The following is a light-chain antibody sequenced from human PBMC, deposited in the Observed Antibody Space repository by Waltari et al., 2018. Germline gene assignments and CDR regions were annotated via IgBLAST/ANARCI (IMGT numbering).Light chain of an antibody. CDR3: ATRDDKLTGVV. Sequence: QSALTQPPSASGTPGQRVTISCSGSNSNIGNNVVNWYQQVPGTAPKLLIYSNNPRPSGFPDRFSGSKSGTSASLAIGVLHSDDDGDYYCATRDDKLTGVVFGGGTKVTVL. J-gene: IGLJ2*01. CDR1: NSNIGNNV. V-gene: IGLV1-44*01. CDR2: SNN.